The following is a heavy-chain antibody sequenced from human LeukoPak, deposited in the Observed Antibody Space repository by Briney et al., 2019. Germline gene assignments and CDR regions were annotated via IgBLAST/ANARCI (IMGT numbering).Heavy chain of an antibody. V-gene: IGHV3-48*03. CDR3: VRALYDGSGYYSHFDY. J-gene: IGHJ4*02. Sequence: HPGGSLRLSCAASGFTFSSYEMNWVRQAPGKGLEWVSYISSSGSTIYYADSVKGRFTISRDNAKNSLYLQMNSLRTEDTAVYYCVRALYDGSGYYSHFDYWGQGTLVTVSS. CDR2: ISSSGSTI. D-gene: IGHD3-22*01. CDR1: GFTFSSYE.